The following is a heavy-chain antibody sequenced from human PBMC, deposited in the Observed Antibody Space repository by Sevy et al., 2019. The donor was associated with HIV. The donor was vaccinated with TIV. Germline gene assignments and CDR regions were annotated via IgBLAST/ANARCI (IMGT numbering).Heavy chain of an antibody. J-gene: IGHJ6*02. D-gene: IGHD6-6*01. Sequence: GGSLRLSCAASGFTFSDYYMSWIRQAPGKGLEWVSYISSSGSTIYYADSVKGRFTISRDNAKNSLYLQMNSLRAEDTAVYYCARGWGSSSSAYYYYYGMDVWGQGTTVIVSS. CDR3: ARGWGSSSSAYYYYYGMDV. V-gene: IGHV3-11*01. CDR2: ISSSGSTI. CDR1: GFTFSDYY.